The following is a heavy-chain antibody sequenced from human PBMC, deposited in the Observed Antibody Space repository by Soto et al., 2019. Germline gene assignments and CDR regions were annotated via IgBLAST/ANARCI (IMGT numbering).Heavy chain of an antibody. CDR3: ARTKMATINSGEDYFDF. Sequence: QVQLVQSGAEVKKPGSSVKVSCKASGGTFSSYAISWVRQAPGQGLEWMGGIIPIFGTANYAQKFQGRVTITADESTSKAYLELSSLRSEDKAVYYWARTKMATINSGEDYFDFWGQGTLVTVSS. CDR1: GGTFSSYA. J-gene: IGHJ4*02. D-gene: IGHD5-12*01. V-gene: IGHV1-69*01. CDR2: IIPIFGTA.